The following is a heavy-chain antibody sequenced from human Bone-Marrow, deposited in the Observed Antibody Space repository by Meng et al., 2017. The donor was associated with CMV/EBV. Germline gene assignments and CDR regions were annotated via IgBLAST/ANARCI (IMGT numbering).Heavy chain of an antibody. Sequence: GGSLRLSCKGSGYFFTSYWIGWVRQMPGQGLEWMGIIYPGDSDTRYSPTFKGQVTISADKSISTAYLQWSSLKASDTAMYYCARLGYCGGDCSLPYYLEYWGQGTLVTVSS. CDR3: ARLGYCGGDCSLPYYLEY. CDR2: IYPGDSDT. D-gene: IGHD2-21*01. V-gene: IGHV5-51*01. CDR1: GYFFTSYW. J-gene: IGHJ4*02.